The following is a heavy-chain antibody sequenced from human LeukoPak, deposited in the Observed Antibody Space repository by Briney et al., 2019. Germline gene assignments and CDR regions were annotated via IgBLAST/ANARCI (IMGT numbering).Heavy chain of an antibody. CDR3: TREIRYFDWFQADY. J-gene: IGHJ4*02. CDR1: GFAFGDHS. Sequence: GGSLRLSCTASGFAFGDHSVSWFRQAPGKGLEWVGFIRSKAYGGTAEYAASVKGRFTISGDDSKSVAYLQMDSLKTEDTAVYYCTREIRYFDWFQADYWGQGTLVTVSS. D-gene: IGHD3-9*01. CDR2: IRSKAYGGTA. V-gene: IGHV3-49*03.